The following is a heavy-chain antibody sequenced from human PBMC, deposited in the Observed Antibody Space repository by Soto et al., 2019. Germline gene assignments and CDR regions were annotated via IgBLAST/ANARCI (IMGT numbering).Heavy chain of an antibody. CDR3: AKDKGGRYCSRTSCLYSFDY. J-gene: IGHJ4*02. D-gene: IGHD2-2*01. V-gene: IGHV3-23*01. Sequence: EVQLLESGGGLVQPGGSLRLSCTASGFTFSTYAMSWVRQAPGKGLEWVSTISDSGSTYYADSGKGRFTISRDNSKNKLYMEMNSLRAEDTAVYYCAKDKGGRYCSRTSCLYSFDYWGQGTLVTVSS. CDR2: ISDSGST. CDR1: GFTFSTYA.